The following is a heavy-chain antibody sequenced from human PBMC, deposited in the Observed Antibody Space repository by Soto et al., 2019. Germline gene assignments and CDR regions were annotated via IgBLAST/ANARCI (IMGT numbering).Heavy chain of an antibody. D-gene: IGHD2-8*01. CDR2: IWYHGGNE. CDR1: GFTFSDFG. V-gene: IGHV3-33*03. Sequence: QVQLVESGGGVVQPGRSLRLSCAVSGFTFSDFGMHWVRQAPGKGLEWVALIWYHGGNEEYADSVKGRFSISRDNSKNTLYLQLDSLRAEDTAVYYCARRGCVIGVCYNSYDMWGQGTMVTVSS. CDR3: ARRGCVIGVCYNSYDM. J-gene: IGHJ3*02.